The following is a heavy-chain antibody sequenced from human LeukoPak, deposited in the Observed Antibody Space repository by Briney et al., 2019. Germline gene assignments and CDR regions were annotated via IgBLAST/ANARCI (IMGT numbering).Heavy chain of an antibody. D-gene: IGHD5-18*01. J-gene: IGHJ4*02. CDR1: GYTFTGYY. CDR3: ARGVGYSYGYFVY. V-gene: IGHV1-2*02. CDR2: INPNSGGT. Sequence: ASVKVSCKASGYTFTGYYMHWVRQAPGQGLEWMGWINPNSGGTNYAQKFQGRVTMTRDTSISTAYMELRSLRSDDTAVYYCARGVGYSYGYFVYWGQGTLVTVSS.